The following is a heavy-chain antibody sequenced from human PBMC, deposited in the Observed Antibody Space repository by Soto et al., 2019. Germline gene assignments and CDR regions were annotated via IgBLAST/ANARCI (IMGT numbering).Heavy chain of an antibody. V-gene: IGHV3-23*01. Sequence: EVQLLESGGGLVQPGESLRLSCAASGFTFSSYAMSWVRQAPGKGLEWVSVISGSDDSTYYADSVKGRFTISRDNSKNTLYLQMNSMRAEDTAVYDCAKRSSSSTFDYWGQGNLVTVSS. CDR3: AKRSSSSTFDY. J-gene: IGHJ4*02. D-gene: IGHD6-6*01. CDR1: GFTFSSYA. CDR2: ISGSDDST.